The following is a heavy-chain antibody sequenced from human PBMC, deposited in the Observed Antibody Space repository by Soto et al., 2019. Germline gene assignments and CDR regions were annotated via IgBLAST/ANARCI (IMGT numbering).Heavy chain of an antibody. CDR2: ISAYNGNT. D-gene: IGHD6-19*01. Sequence: ASVKVSCKASGYTFTSYGISWVRQAPGQGLEWMGWISAYNGNTNYAQKLQGRVTMTTDTSTSTAHMELRSLRSDDTAVYYCAREASGGWYGYWGQGTLVTVSS. V-gene: IGHV1-18*01. J-gene: IGHJ4*02. CDR1: GYTFTSYG. CDR3: AREASGGWYGY.